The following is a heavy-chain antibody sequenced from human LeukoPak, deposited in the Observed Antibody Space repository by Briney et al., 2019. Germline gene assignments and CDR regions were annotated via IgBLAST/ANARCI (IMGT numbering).Heavy chain of an antibody. Sequence: ASVKDSCKASGYTFTGYYMHWVRQAPGQGLEWMGWINPNSGGSNYAQKLQGRVTMTRDTSISTAYMELSRLTSDDTAVYYCASGQETSNSWYLPFDYWGQGTLVTVSS. CDR3: ASGQETSNSWYLPFDY. D-gene: IGHD6-13*01. V-gene: IGHV1-2*02. J-gene: IGHJ4*02. CDR1: GYTFTGYY. CDR2: INPNSGGS.